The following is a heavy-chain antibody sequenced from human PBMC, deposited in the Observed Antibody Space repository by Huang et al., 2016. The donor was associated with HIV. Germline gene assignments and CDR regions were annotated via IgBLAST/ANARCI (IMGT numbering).Heavy chain of an antibody. V-gene: IGHV1-18*01. CDR2: IGSDSRDT. D-gene: IGHD3-22*01. CDR3: ARDTYYTDIWKRNDASFL. CDR1: GYDFGSYG. Sequence: QVQLVQSGGEVKQPGASVRVSCKASGYDFGSYGMSWVRQAPGQGREWLGWIGSDSRDTRTAQKFQGRGTMTTDRSATTTYMELRSLRYDDTAVYYCARDTYYTDIWKRNDASFLWGQGTMITVYS. J-gene: IGHJ3*01.